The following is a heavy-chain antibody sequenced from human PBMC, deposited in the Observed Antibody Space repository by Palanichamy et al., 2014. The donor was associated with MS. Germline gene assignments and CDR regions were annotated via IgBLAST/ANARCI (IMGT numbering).Heavy chain of an antibody. V-gene: IGHV1-3*01. D-gene: IGHD2-15*01. Sequence: QVQLVQSGAEVKKPGASVKVPCKASGYTFTSYAMHWVRQAPGQRLEWMGWINAGNGNTKYSQKFQGRVTITRDTSASTAYMELSSLRSEDTAVYYCARIRSGGSCGFDYWGQGTLVTVSS. CDR2: INAGNGNT. J-gene: IGHJ4*02. CDR3: ARIRSGGSCGFDY. CDR1: GYTFTSYA.